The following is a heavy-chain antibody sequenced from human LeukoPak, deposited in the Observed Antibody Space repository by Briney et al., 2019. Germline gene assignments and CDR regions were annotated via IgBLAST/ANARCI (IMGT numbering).Heavy chain of an antibody. J-gene: IGHJ4*02. D-gene: IGHD2-8*02. CDR1: GFTFGNAW. V-gene: IGHV3-15*01. CDR3: ATYRQVLLPFEC. CDR2: IKSKTDGATT. Sequence: GGSLRHSCAASGFTFGNAWMTWVRQAPGKGLEWVGRIKSKTDGATTDYAAPVKGRFTISRDDSENTLYLQMNSLKTEDAAVYYCATYRQVLLPFECWGQGTLVTVSS.